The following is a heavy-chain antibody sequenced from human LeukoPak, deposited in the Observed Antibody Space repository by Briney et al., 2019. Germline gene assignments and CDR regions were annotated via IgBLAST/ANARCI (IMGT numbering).Heavy chain of an antibody. D-gene: IGHD3-10*01. CDR1: GGTFSSYA. CDR2: IIPIFGTA. V-gene: IGHV1-69*13. CDR3: ATGSLWFGELSEYYLDY. Sequence: ASVKVSCKASGGTFSSYAISWVRQAPGQGLEWMGGIIPIFGTANYAQKFQGRVTITADESTSTAYMELSSLRSEDTAVYYCATGSLWFGELSEYYLDYWGQGTLVTVSS. J-gene: IGHJ4*02.